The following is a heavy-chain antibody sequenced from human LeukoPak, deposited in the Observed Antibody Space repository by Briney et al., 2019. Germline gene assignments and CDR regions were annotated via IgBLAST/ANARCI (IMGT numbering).Heavy chain of an antibody. D-gene: IGHD1-26*01. CDR1: GFTFSSYG. J-gene: IGHJ4*02. V-gene: IGHV3-30*18. Sequence: GGSLRLSCAASGFTFSSYGMHWVRQAPGKGLEWVAVISYDGSNKYYADSVKGRFTISRDNSKNTLYLQMNSLRAEDTAVYYCAKDQWELRRGFDYWGQGTLVTVSS. CDR2: ISYDGSNK. CDR3: AKDQWELRRGFDY.